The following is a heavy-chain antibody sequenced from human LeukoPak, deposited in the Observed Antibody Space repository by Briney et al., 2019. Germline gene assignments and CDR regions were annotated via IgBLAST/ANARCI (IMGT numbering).Heavy chain of an antibody. CDR3: ARDRTPAY. CDR1: GFTFNTYW. CDR2: IKEDATEK. V-gene: IGHV3-7*01. J-gene: IGHJ4*02. Sequence: GGSLTLSCAASGFTFNTYWMTWVRQAPGKGLEWVANIKEDATEKNYVDSVKGRFTISRDNAKMSQYLQMNSLTADVTAFYYCARDRTPAYWGQGALVTVSS.